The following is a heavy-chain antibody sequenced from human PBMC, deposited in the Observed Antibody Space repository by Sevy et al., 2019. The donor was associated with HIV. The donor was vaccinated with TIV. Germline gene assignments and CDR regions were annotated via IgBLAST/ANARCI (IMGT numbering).Heavy chain of an antibody. V-gene: IGHV3-15*07. J-gene: IGHJ4*01. CDR2: IKSKTDGGTT. Sequence: GGSLRLSCAASSFTFSNAWMNWVRQAPGKGLEWVGRIKSKTDGGTTYYAAPVKGRFTISRDDSKNTLYLQMNSLKTEDTAVYYCTTDGGGYNYGYSFDYWGHGTLVTVSS. CDR1: SFTFSNAW. D-gene: IGHD5-18*01. CDR3: TTDGGGYNYGYSFDY.